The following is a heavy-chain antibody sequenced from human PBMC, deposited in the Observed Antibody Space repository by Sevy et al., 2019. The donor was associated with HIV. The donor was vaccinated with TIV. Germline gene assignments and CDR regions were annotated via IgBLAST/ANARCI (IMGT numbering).Heavy chain of an antibody. Sequence: GGSLRLSCAASGFTFSIYAMHWVRQAPDKGLEWVAVISYDGGVKYFADSVKGRVTISRDNSKNTLYLQMNSLRPEDTAVYYCARDLPSAVINTFYYYGLDVWGQGTTVTVSS. CDR2: ISYDGGVK. J-gene: IGHJ6*02. D-gene: IGHD3-22*01. V-gene: IGHV3-30*04. CDR3: ARDLPSAVINTFYYYGLDV. CDR1: GFTFSIYA.